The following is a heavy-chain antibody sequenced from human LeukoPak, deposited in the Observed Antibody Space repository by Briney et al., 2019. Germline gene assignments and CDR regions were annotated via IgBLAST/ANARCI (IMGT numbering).Heavy chain of an antibody. V-gene: IGHV4-61*02. CDR3: ARENGDYALDY. Sequence: PSETLSLTCTVSGGSISSGSYYWNWIRQPAGKGLEWIGRIYTSGSTNYNPSLKSRVTISVDTSKNQFSLKLSSVTVADTAVYYCARENGDYALDYWGQGTLVTVSS. CDR2: IYTSGST. D-gene: IGHD4-17*01. CDR1: GGSISSGSYY. J-gene: IGHJ4*02.